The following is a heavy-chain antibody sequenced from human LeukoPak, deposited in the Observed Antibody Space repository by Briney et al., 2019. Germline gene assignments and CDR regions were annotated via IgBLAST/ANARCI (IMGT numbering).Heavy chain of an antibody. CDR1: GGSISGSY. V-gene: IGHV4-59*01. CDR3: ARGSRNNKLDY. Sequence: PSEPLSLTCTVCGGSISGSYWSWIRHPPGQGLEWIGYIYYSGSTNYSPSLKSRVTISVDTSKNQFSLKLSSVTAADTAVYYCARGSRNNKLDYWGQGTLVTVSS. CDR2: IYYSGST. D-gene: IGHD2/OR15-2a*01. J-gene: IGHJ4*02.